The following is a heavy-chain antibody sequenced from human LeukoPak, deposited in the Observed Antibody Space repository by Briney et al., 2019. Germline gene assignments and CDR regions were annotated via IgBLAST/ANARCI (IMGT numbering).Heavy chain of an antibody. V-gene: IGHV1-18*01. D-gene: IGHD6-13*01. CDR1: GYTFTSYG. Sequence: ASVKVSCKASGYTFTSYGISWVRQAPGQGLEWMGWISAYNGNTNYAQKLQGRVTMTTDTSTSTAYMELRSLRSDDTAVYYCARDLGIAAAENYYYYMDVWGKGTTVTVPS. J-gene: IGHJ6*03. CDR2: ISAYNGNT. CDR3: ARDLGIAAAENYYYYMDV.